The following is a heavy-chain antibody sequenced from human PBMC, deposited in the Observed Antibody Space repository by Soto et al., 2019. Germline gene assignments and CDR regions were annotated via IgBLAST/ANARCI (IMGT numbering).Heavy chain of an antibody. CDR2: ISSSSSYI. D-gene: IGHD6-25*01. V-gene: IGHV3-21*01. CDR1: GFTFSSYS. Sequence: EVQLVESGGGLVKPGGSLRLSCAASGFTFSSYSMNWVRQAPGKGLEWVSSISSSSSYIYYADSVKGRFTISRDNAKNSLYLQRNSLRAEDTAVYYCARVAARDYFDYWGQGTLVTVSS. J-gene: IGHJ4*02. CDR3: ARVAARDYFDY.